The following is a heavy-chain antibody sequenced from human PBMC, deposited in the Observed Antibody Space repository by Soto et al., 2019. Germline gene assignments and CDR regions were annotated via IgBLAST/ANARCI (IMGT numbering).Heavy chain of an antibody. V-gene: IGHV4-4*02. CDR3: ARQMYAPVIRGVLMP. J-gene: IGHJ5*02. D-gene: IGHD3-10*01. CDR2: ISHTGDT. CDR1: GGSINSCDW. Sequence: SETLSLTCGVSGGSINSCDWWTWVRQPPKKGLEWIGEISHTGDTNYNPSLKSRATMSVDKSKNQFSLKLTSVTAADTAVYYCARQMYAPVIRGVLMPWGHGALVTVSS.